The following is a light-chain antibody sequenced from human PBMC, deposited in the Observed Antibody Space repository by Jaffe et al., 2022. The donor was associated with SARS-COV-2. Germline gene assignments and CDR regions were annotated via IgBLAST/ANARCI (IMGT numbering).Light chain of an antibody. Sequence: VLTQSPGTLSLSPGERATLSCRASQSVSSSYLAWYQQKPGQAPRLLIYGASSRATGIPDRFSGSGSGRDFTLSISRLEPEDVAVYYCQQYGSSPPITFGPGTKVDIK. CDR2: GAS. J-gene: IGKJ3*01. CDR3: QQYGSSPPIT. V-gene: IGKV3-20*01. CDR1: QSVSSSY.